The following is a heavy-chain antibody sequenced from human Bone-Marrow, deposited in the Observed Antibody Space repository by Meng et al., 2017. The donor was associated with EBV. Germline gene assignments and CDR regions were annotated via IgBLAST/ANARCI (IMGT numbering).Heavy chain of an antibody. CDR2: ISGSGGST. J-gene: IGHJ4*02. V-gene: IGHV3-23*04. Sequence: VAVVVAGGGLVQPGGSLRLSCAASGFTFSSYAMSWVRQAPGKGLEWVSAISGSGGSTYYADSVKGRFTISRDNSKNTLYLQMNSLRAEDTAVYYCAKTPGSSPYYFDYWGQGTLVTVSS. CDR3: AKTPGSSPYYFDY. CDR1: GFTFSSYA. D-gene: IGHD2-15*01.